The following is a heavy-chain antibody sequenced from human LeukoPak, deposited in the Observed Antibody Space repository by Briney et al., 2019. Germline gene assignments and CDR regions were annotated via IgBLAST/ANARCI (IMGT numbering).Heavy chain of an antibody. Sequence: ASVKVSCKASGYTFTNYYIHWVRQAPGQGLEWMGIINPSGGGTNYAQKFQGRVTMTRDTSTNTVYMELSGLRSEDTAIYYCATYDSSGYPRGNWGQGTLVTVSS. CDR3: ATYDSSGYPRGN. V-gene: IGHV1-46*01. CDR1: GYTFTNYY. D-gene: IGHD3-22*01. J-gene: IGHJ1*01. CDR2: INPSGGGT.